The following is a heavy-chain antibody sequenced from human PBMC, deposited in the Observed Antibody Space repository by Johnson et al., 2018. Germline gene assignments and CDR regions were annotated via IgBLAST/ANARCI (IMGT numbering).Heavy chain of an antibody. CDR1: GFTFSDYW. Sequence: VQLQESGGGLVQPGGSLRLSCAASGFTFSDYWMQWVRQGPGKGLVWVSRISPDGSSASYPDPVKGRFTISRENAKNTLYLQVDSLCVEDTAVYCWTRGLYGDYVGSEYLQHWGQGTLVTVSS. V-gene: IGHV3-74*01. CDR2: ISPDGSSA. D-gene: IGHD4-17*01. CDR3: TRGLYGDYVGSEYLQH. J-gene: IGHJ1*01.